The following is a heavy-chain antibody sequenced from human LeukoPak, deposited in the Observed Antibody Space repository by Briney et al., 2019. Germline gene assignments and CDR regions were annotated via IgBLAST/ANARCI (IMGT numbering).Heavy chain of an antibody. V-gene: IGHV1-24*01. CDR1: GYTLTELS. Sequence: ASVKVSCKVSGYTLTELSMHWVRQAPGKGLEWMGGFDPEVGETIYAQKFQGRVTMTEDTSTDTAYMELSSLRSEDTAVYYCATTVATFRTFDYWGQGTPVTASS. D-gene: IGHD5-12*01. CDR2: FDPEVGET. J-gene: IGHJ4*02. CDR3: ATTVATFRTFDY.